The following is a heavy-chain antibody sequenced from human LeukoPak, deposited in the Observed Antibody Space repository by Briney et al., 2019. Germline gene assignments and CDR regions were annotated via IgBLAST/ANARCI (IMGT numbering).Heavy chain of an antibody. J-gene: IGHJ6*03. Sequence: SETLSLTCTVSGGSISSYYWSWIRQPPGKGLEWIGYIYYSGSTNYNPSLKSRVTISVDTSKNQFSLKLSSVTAADTAVYYCARRVVDFWSGYYTPRRASPNHDYYYYYMDVWGKGTTVTVSS. CDR1: GGSISSYY. V-gene: IGHV4-59*12. D-gene: IGHD3-3*01. CDR2: IYYSGST. CDR3: ARRVVDFWSGYYTPRRASPNHDYYYYYMDV.